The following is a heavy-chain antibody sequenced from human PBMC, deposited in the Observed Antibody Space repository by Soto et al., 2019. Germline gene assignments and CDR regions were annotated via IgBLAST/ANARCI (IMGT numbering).Heavy chain of an antibody. V-gene: IGHV4-30-2*01. J-gene: IGHJ6*02. D-gene: IGHD4-17*01. CDR3: ARAHYGDYGYGMDV. Sequence: QLQLQESGSGLVKPSQTLSLTCAVSGGSISSGGYSWSWIRQPPGKGLEWIGYTYHSGSTYYNPSLKRRVTISVDQSKNQFSLKLSSVTAADTAVYYCARAHYGDYGYGMDVWGQGTTVTVSS. CDR1: GGSISSGGYS. CDR2: TYHSGST.